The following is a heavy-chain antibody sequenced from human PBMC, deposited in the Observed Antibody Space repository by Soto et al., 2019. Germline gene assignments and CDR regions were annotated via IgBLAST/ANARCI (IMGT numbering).Heavy chain of an antibody. CDR2: ISYDGSNK. Sequence: GGSLRLSCAASGFTFSSYAMHWVRQAPGKGLEWVAVISYDGSNKYYADSVKGRFTISRDNSKNTLYLQMNSLRAEDTAVYYCAREIYGYYYYGMDVWGQGTTVTVSS. V-gene: IGHV3-30-3*01. CDR3: AREIYGYYYYGMDV. J-gene: IGHJ6*02. CDR1: GFTFSSYA. D-gene: IGHD5-12*01.